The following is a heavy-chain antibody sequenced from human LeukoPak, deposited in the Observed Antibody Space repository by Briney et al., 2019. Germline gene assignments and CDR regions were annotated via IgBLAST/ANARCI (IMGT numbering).Heavy chain of an antibody. CDR3: ARRGCSWQRRSYYFDY. CDR1: GGSFSGYY. Sequence: SETLSLTCAVYGGSFSGYYWSWIRQPPGKGLEWIGEINHSGSTNYNPSLKSRVTISVDTSKNQFSLKLSSVTAADTAVYYCARRGCSWQRRSYYFDYWGQGTLVTVSS. J-gene: IGHJ4*02. D-gene: IGHD6-13*01. CDR2: INHSGST. V-gene: IGHV4-34*01.